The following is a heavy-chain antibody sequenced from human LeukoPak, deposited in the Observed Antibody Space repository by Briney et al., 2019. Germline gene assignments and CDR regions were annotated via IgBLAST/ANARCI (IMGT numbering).Heavy chain of an antibody. Sequence: PSETLSLTCTISGASISSYFWSWIRQPPGKGLEWIGYIYYSGSTNYNPSLKSRVTISLDTSRDQFSLKLSSVTAADTAVYYCARELLGAPTPGAYWGQGTRVTVSS. V-gene: IGHV4-59*12. CDR3: ARELLGAPTPGAY. D-gene: IGHD1-26*01. J-gene: IGHJ4*02. CDR2: IYYSGST. CDR1: GASISSYF.